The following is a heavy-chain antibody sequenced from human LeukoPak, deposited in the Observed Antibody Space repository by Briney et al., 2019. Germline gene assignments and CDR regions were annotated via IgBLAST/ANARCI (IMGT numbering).Heavy chain of an antibody. J-gene: IGHJ6*03. Sequence: GGSLRLSCAASGFTFTNYWMHWVRQAPGKGLVWVSRINSAGSRTTYADSVKGRFTISRDNAKNTLYLQMNSLRAEDTAVYYCAKDHQDIVVVPAAKAYYYYMDVWGKGTTVTVSS. CDR3: AKDHQDIVVVPAAKAYYYYMDV. D-gene: IGHD2-2*01. V-gene: IGHV3-74*01. CDR2: INSAGSRT. CDR1: GFTFTNYW.